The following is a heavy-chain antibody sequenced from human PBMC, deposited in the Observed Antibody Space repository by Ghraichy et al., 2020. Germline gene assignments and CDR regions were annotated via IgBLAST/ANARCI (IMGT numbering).Heavy chain of an antibody. CDR2: TNSNGSSR. J-gene: IGHJ4*02. D-gene: IGHD1-26*01. V-gene: IGHV3-74*01. Sequence: GGSLRLSCAASGFTFSSYWMHWVRQVPGKGLVWVSRTNSNGSSRSYADSVKGRFTISRDNAKNTLYLQMNSLRAEDTAVYYCARARYSGGYYFDYWGQGTLVTVS. CDR3: ARARYSGGYYFDY. CDR1: GFTFSSYW.